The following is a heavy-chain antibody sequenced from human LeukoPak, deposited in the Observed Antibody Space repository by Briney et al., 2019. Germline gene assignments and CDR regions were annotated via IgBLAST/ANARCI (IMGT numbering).Heavy chain of an antibody. D-gene: IGHD3-3*01. J-gene: IGHJ4*02. Sequence: PSETLSLTCTVSGGSISSSSYSWGWIRQPPGKGLEWIGSIYYSGTTYYNPSLKSRVTISVDTSKIQSSLKLSSVAATDTAVYFCARLRFDFWSGYTHPYFDYWGQGTPVTVSS. CDR1: GGSISSSSYS. CDR3: ARLRFDFWSGYTHPYFDY. CDR2: IYYSGTT. V-gene: IGHV4-39*01.